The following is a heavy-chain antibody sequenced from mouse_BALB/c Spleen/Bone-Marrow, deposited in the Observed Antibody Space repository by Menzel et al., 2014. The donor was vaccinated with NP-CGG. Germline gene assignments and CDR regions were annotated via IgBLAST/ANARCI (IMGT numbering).Heavy chain of an antibody. Sequence: DVQLVESGGGLVQPGGSLKLSCAASGFDFSRYWMSWVRQAPGKGLEWIGEINPDSSTINYTPSLKDKFIISRDNAKNTLYLQMSKVRSEDTALYYCARRGNFSPYYAMDYWGQGTSVTVSS. CDR2: INPDSSTI. J-gene: IGHJ4*01. CDR1: GFDFSRYW. CDR3: ARRGNFSPYYAMDY. D-gene: IGHD2-1*01. V-gene: IGHV4-1*02.